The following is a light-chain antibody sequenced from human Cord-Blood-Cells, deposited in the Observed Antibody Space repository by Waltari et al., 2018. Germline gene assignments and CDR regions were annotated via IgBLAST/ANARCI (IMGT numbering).Light chain of an antibody. CDR1: QGISSY. V-gene: IGKV1-8*01. Sequence: AIRMTQSPSSFSASTGDRVTITCRASQGISSYLAWYQQKPGKAPKLLIYAASTLQSGVPSRFSGSGSGTDFTLTISCLQSEDVATYCCQQYYSYPLTFGGGTKVEIK. J-gene: IGKJ4*01. CDR2: AAS. CDR3: QQYYSYPLT.